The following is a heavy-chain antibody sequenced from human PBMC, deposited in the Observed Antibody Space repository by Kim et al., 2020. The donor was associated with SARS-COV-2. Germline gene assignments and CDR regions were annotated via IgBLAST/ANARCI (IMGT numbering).Heavy chain of an antibody. CDR3: AAIYVRSGSDSGAAAHIEGYFDY. CDR2: ISAYNGNT. V-gene: IGHV1-18*01. Sequence: ASVKVSCKASGYTFTSYGISWVRQAPGQGLEWMGWISAYNGNTNYAQKLQGRVTMTTDTSTSTAYMELRSLRSDDTAVYYCAAIYVRSGSDSGAAAHIEGYFDYWGQGTLVTVSS. CDR1: GYTFTSYG. J-gene: IGHJ4*02. D-gene: IGHD2-2*01.